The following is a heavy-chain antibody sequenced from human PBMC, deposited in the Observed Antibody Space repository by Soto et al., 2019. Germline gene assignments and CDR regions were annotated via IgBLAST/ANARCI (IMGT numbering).Heavy chain of an antibody. CDR3: AIDSSGYGRFGY. J-gene: IGHJ4*02. Sequence: QVPLVQSGAEVKKPGASVKVSCKASGYTFTSYAMHWVRQAPGQRLEWMGWINAGNGNTKYSQKFQGRVTITRDTSASTAYMELSSLRSEDTAVYYCAIDSSGYGRFGYWGQGTLVTVSS. D-gene: IGHD3-22*01. V-gene: IGHV1-3*01. CDR1: GYTFTSYA. CDR2: INAGNGNT.